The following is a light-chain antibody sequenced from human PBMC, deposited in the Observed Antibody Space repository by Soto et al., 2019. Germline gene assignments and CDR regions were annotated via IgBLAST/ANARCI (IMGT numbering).Light chain of an antibody. Sequence: EIVLTQSPGALSLSPGERATLSCRASQTVSSTYLVWYQQKPGQAPRLLIYGASNRAPGLSDRFSGSGSGTDFTLTISRLEPEDFAVYYCHQCGNSWWTFGQGTKV. J-gene: IGKJ1*01. CDR1: QTVSSTY. CDR2: GAS. CDR3: HQCGNSWWT. V-gene: IGKV3-20*01.